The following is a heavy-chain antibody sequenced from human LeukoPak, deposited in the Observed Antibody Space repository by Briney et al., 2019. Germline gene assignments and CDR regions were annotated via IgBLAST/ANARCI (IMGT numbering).Heavy chain of an antibody. D-gene: IGHD3-22*01. CDR1: GGTFSSYA. CDR3: ARYYYDSSGYYYYFDY. Sequence: SVKVSCKASGGTFSSYAISWVRQAPGQGHEWMGGIIPIFGTANYAQKFQGRVTITTDESTSTAYMELSSLRSEDTAVYYCARYYYDSSGYYYYFDYWGQGTLVTVSS. CDR2: IIPIFGTA. V-gene: IGHV1-69*05. J-gene: IGHJ4*02.